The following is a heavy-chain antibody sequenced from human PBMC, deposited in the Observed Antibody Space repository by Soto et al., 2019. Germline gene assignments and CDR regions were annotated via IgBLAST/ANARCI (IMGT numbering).Heavy chain of an antibody. CDR3: ARAPIAARYFDY. D-gene: IGHD6-6*01. J-gene: IGHJ4*02. CDR2: ISSNGGST. V-gene: IGHV3-64*01. CDR1: GFTFSSYA. Sequence: PGGSMRLSCAASGFTFSSYAMHWVRQAPGKGLEYVSAISSNGGSTYYANSVKGRFTISRDNSKNTLYLQMGSLRAEDTAVYYCARAPIAARYFDYWGQGTLVTVSS.